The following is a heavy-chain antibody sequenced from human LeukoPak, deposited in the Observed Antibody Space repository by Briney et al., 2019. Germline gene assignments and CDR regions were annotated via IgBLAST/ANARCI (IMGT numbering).Heavy chain of an antibody. CDR3: ATQSYYYDSSGYIPFSY. Sequence: GESLKISCKGSGYSFTSYWIGWVRRMPGKGLEWMGIIYPGDSDTRYSPSFQGQVTISADKSISTAYLQWSSLKASDTAMYYCATQSYYYDSSGYIPFSYWGQGTLVTVSS. D-gene: IGHD3-22*01. J-gene: IGHJ4*02. CDR1: GYSFTSYW. CDR2: IYPGDSDT. V-gene: IGHV5-51*01.